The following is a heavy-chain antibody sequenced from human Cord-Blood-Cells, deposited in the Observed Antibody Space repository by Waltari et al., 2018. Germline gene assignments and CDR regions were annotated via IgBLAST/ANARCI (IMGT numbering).Heavy chain of an antibody. Sequence: QVQLVQSGAEVKKPGASVKVCCKVCGYTLTELSMHWVRQAPGKGVEWMGGFDPEDGETIYAQKFQGRVTMTEDTSTDTAYMELSSLRSEDTAVYYCATPLHDFWSGYYDAFDIWGQGTMVTVSS. D-gene: IGHD3-3*01. CDR1: GYTLTELS. V-gene: IGHV1-24*01. CDR3: ATPLHDFWSGYYDAFDI. J-gene: IGHJ3*02. CDR2: FDPEDGET.